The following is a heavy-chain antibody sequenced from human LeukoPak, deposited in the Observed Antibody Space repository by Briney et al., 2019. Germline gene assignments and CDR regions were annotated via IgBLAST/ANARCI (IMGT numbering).Heavy chain of an antibody. CDR3: ARARGIQQLGPY. CDR2: ISSSSSYI. CDR1: GFTFSSYS. D-gene: IGHD6-13*01. Sequence: PGGPLRLSCAASGFTFSSYSMNWVRQAPGKGLEWVSSISSSSSYIYYADSVKGRFTTSRDNAKNSLYLQMNSLRAEDTAVYYCARARGIQQLGPYWGQGTLVTVSS. V-gene: IGHV3-21*01. J-gene: IGHJ4*02.